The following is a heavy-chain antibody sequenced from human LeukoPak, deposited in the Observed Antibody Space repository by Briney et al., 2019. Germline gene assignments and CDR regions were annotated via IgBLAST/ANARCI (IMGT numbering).Heavy chain of an antibody. CDR3: PRVPFGKVSPSFDY. CDR2: INPNSGGT. Sequence: ASVKVSCKASGYTFTGYYMHWVRQAPGQGLEWMGRINPNSGGTNYAQKFQGRVTMTRDTSISTAYMELSRLRSDDTAVYSFPRVPFGKVSPSFDYWGQGNLVTVSS. CDR1: GYTFTGYY. D-gene: IGHD4-23*01. J-gene: IGHJ4*02. V-gene: IGHV1-2*06.